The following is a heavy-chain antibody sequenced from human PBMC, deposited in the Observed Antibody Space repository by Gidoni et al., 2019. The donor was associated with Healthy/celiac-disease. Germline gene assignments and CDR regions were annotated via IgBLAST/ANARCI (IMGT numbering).Heavy chain of an antibody. J-gene: IGHJ3*02. V-gene: IGHV3-30-3*01. D-gene: IGHD2-15*01. Sequence: QVQLVESGGGVVQPGRSLRISCAAYGFTFCSYAMHWVRQPQGKGLEWVAVISYDGSNKYYADSVKGRFTISRDNSKNTLYLQMNSRRAEYTAVYYCAREGVGRWLDAFDIWGQGTMVTVSS. CDR1: GFTFCSYA. CDR3: AREGVGRWLDAFDI. CDR2: ISYDGSNK.